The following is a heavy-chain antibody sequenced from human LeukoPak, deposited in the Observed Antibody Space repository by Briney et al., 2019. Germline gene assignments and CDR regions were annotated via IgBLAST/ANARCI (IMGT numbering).Heavy chain of an antibody. D-gene: IGHD1-26*01. Sequence: GGSLRLSGAASGFVFSASDMHWDSQAPGKGLEWVSFIGSAGDTYYPGSVKGRFTISRENAKNSLFLQMNNLRAGDTAVYYCARGGRKWDDYYYYYMDVWGKGTTVTVSS. CDR1: GFVFSASD. CDR3: ARGGRKWDDYYYYYMDV. V-gene: IGHV3-13*01. J-gene: IGHJ6*03. CDR2: IGSAGDT.